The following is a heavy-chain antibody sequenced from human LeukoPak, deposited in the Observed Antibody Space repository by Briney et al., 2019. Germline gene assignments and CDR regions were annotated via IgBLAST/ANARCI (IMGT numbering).Heavy chain of an antibody. V-gene: IGHV3-21*01. CDR3: ASRKTSQNIVTRKTYNWFDP. Sequence: AGGSLRLSCAAPGFTFSSYNMNWGRQGPGKGLEWVSSVSSSSDDRYYADSVKGRFTISRDNAKTSLYLQMKSLRAEDTAVYYCASRKTSQNIVTRKTYNWFDPWGQGTLVTVSS. D-gene: IGHD1-14*01. J-gene: IGHJ5*02. CDR1: GFTFSSYN. CDR2: VSSSSDDR.